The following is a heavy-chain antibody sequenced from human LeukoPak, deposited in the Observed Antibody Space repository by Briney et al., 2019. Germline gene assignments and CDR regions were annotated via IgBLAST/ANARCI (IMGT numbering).Heavy chain of an antibody. Sequence: TPSETLSLTCTVSGDSISDYYWSWIRQPLGKGLEWIGEVYYSGSTHYNPFLKSRVTISIDTSKNEFSLSLTSVTAADTAVYYCARELDGNGGWFDPWGQGTLVTVPS. J-gene: IGHJ5*02. D-gene: IGHD5-24*01. CDR1: GDSISDYY. CDR2: VYYSGST. CDR3: ARELDGNGGWFDP. V-gene: IGHV4-59*01.